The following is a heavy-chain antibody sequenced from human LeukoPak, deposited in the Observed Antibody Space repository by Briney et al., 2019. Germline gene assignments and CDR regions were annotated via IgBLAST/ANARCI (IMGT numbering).Heavy chain of an antibody. CDR3: ARDHVGYYYYGMDV. J-gene: IGHJ6*02. CDR2: IYHSGST. CDR1: GGSISSSNW. D-gene: IGHD1-26*01. V-gene: IGHV4-4*02. Sequence: PSETLSLTCAVSGGSISSSNWWSWVRQPPGKGLEWIGEIYHSGSTNYNPSLKSRVTISVDTSKNQFSLKLSSVTAADTAVYYCARDHVGYYYYGMDVWGQGTTVTVSS.